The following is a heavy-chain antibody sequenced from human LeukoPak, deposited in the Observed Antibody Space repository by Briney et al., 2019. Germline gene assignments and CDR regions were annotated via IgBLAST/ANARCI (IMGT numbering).Heavy chain of an antibody. J-gene: IGHJ4*02. CDR1: GGSFSDYY. CDR3: AAGGSSSTGGIDY. Sequence: SETLSLTCAVYGGSFSDYYWSWIRQPPGKGLEWIGEINHSGSTNYNPSLKSRVTISADTSKNQFSLKLRSVTAADTAVYYCAAGGSSSTGGIDYWGQGTLVTVSS. V-gene: IGHV4-34*01. CDR2: INHSGST. D-gene: IGHD2-15*01.